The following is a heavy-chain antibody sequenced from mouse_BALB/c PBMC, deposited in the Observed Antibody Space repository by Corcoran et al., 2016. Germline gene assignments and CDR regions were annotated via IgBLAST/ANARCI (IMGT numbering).Heavy chain of an antibody. Sequence: QIQLVQSGPELKKPGETVKISCKASGYTFTNYGMNWVKQAPGKGLKWMGWINTYTGEPTYADDFKGRFAFSLETSASTAYLQINNLKNEDMATYFCARATASAMDYWGQGTSVTVSS. CDR2: INTYTGEP. V-gene: IGHV9-1*02. CDR3: ARATASAMDY. J-gene: IGHJ4*01. CDR1: GYTFTNYG. D-gene: IGHD1-2*01.